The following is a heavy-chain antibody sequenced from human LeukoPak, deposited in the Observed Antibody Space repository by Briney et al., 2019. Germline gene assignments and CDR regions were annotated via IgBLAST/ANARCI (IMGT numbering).Heavy chain of an antibody. Sequence: SETLSLTCTVSGNSISSGDYYWSWIRQPAGKGLEWIGRIYTSGSTTYNPSLKSRVTISGDTSENQFSLRLSSVTAAATAVYYCARASYSYDISGWVPFDYWGQGTLVTVSS. V-gene: IGHV4-61*02. D-gene: IGHD3-22*01. CDR3: ARASYSYDISGWVPFDY. CDR1: GNSISSGDYY. J-gene: IGHJ4*02. CDR2: IYTSGST.